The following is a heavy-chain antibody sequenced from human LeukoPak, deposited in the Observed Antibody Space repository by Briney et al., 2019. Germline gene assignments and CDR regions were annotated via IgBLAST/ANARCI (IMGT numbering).Heavy chain of an antibody. D-gene: IGHD3-10*01. J-gene: IGHJ4*02. V-gene: IGHV3-53*01. CDR2: IYSGGTT. CDR3: ARGGEDSPLWFEPKQYHFDC. Sequence: PGGSLRLSCAASGFIVSNNYMTWVRQPPGKGLEWVSAIYSGGTTYYADSAKGRFTISRDDSKNTVFLQMNSLRAEDTALYYCARGGEDSPLWFEPKQYHFDCWGQGALVTVSS. CDR1: GFIVSNNY.